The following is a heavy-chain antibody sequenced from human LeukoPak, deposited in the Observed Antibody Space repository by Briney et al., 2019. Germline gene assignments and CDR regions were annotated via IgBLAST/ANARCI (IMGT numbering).Heavy chain of an antibody. D-gene: IGHD1-26*01. CDR1: GGTFSSYA. CDR3: ARDNKWEIFAFDY. Sequence: SVKVSCKASGGTFSSYAVSWVRQAPGQGLEWVGGIIPIFGTPKYAQKFQGRITITADESTSTAYMGLSSLRSEDTAVYYCARDNKWEIFAFDYWGQGTLVTVSS. CDR2: IIPIFGTP. V-gene: IGHV1-69*13. J-gene: IGHJ4*02.